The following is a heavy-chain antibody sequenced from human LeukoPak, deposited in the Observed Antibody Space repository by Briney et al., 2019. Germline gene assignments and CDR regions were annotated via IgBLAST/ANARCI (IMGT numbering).Heavy chain of an antibody. V-gene: IGHV3-33*01. CDR3: ARDRIVAVTARTLDY. CDR2: VWYDGSNK. CDR1: GFTFNSYG. J-gene: IGHJ4*02. Sequence: PGGSLRLSCAASGFTFNSYGMHWVRQAPGKGLEWMAVVWYDGSNKYYADSVKGRFTISRDNSKNTLYLQMNSLRAEDTAVYYCARDRIVAVTARTLDYWGQGTLVTVSS. D-gene: IGHD2-21*02.